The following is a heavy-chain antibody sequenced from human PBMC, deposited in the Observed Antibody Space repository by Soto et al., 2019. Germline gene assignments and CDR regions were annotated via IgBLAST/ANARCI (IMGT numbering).Heavy chain of an antibody. V-gene: IGHV4-30-4*01. CDR2: IYYRGGP. CDR1: GGSISSGDYN. D-gene: IGHD5-18*01. Sequence: SETLSLTCSVSGGSISSGDYNWSWIRQTPGKGLEWIGYIYYRGGPYYNPSLKSRVIISVDTSKNQFSLMVTSVTAADTAVYYCARGGYKYGANAFDIWGQGTMVTVSS. CDR3: ARGGYKYGANAFDI. J-gene: IGHJ3*02.